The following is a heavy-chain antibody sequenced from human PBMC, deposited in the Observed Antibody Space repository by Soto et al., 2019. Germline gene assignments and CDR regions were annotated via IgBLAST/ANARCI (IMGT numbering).Heavy chain of an antibody. CDR3: ARHSSGWDNFDY. V-gene: IGHV4-39*01. J-gene: IGHJ4*02. CDR1: GGSISSSSYS. D-gene: IGHD6-19*01. Sequence: QLQLQESGPGLVKPSETLSLTCTVHGGSISSSSYSWGWISQPPGKGLEWIGRISSSGSTYYNPSLKGRVTISVDTSTNQFSLRLSSVTAADTAVYYCARHSSGWDNFDYWGQGTLVTVSS. CDR2: ISSSGST.